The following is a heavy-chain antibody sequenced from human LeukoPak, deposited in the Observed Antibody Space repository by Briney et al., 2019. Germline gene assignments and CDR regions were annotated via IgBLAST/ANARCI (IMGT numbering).Heavy chain of an antibody. Sequence: GGSLRLSCAASGFTFSSYAMSWVRQAPGMGLEWLGHIKTKTEGGTIEYAAPVRGRFTISRDDSENMLYLQMSSLKIEDTAVYYCATHGGSWLNRYYFDYWGQGTLVTVSS. V-gene: IGHV3-15*01. CDR1: GFTFSSYA. CDR2: IKTKTEGGTI. D-gene: IGHD6-13*01. CDR3: ATHGGSWLNRYYFDY. J-gene: IGHJ4*02.